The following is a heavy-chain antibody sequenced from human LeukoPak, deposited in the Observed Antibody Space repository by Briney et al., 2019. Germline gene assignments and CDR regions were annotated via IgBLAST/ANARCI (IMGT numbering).Heavy chain of an antibody. CDR3: ARDGRDGGDV. V-gene: IGHV4-61*02. CDR2: IYTSGST. Sequence: PSETLSLTCTVSGGSISSGSYYWSWLRQPAGKGLEWIGRIYTSGSTNYNPSLKSRVTISVDTSKNQFSLKLSSVTAADTAVYYCARDGRDGGDVWGKGTTVTISS. D-gene: IGHD5-24*01. CDR1: GGSISSGSYY. J-gene: IGHJ6*04.